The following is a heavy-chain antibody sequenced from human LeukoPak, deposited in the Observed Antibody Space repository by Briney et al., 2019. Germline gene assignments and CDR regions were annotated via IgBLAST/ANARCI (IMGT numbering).Heavy chain of an antibody. D-gene: IGHD3-3*01. CDR3: ARAEWSNWYFDL. CDR1: GFTFSTYW. V-gene: IGHV3-7*03. Sequence: QPGGSLRHSCAASGFTFSTYWMNWVRQAPGKGLEWVANVKQDGSEKYYVDSVKGRFTLSRDSAKNSLYLQMNSLRAEDTAVYYCARAEWSNWYFDLWGRGTLVTVSS. CDR2: VKQDGSEK. J-gene: IGHJ2*01.